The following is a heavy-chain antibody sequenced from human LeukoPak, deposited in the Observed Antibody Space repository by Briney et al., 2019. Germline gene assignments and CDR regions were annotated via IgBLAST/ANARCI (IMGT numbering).Heavy chain of an antibody. V-gene: IGHV1-18*01. D-gene: IGHD2-2*01. Sequence: GASVKVSCKASGYTFTSYGISWVRQAPGQGLEGMGWISAYNGNTNYAQKLQGSVTMTTDTSTSTAYMELRSLRSDDTAVYYCARGGYCSSTSCYAFDYWGQGTLVTVSS. CDR2: ISAYNGNT. J-gene: IGHJ4*02. CDR1: GYTFTSYG. CDR3: ARGGYCSSTSCYAFDY.